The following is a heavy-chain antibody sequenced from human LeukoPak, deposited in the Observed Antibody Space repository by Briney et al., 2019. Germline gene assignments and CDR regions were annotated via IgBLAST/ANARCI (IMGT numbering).Heavy chain of an antibody. CDR2: IYYSVST. CDR3: AREVRYCSSTSCYPDAFDI. V-gene: IGHV4-30-4*08. D-gene: IGHD2-2*01. J-gene: IGHJ3*02. CDR1: GGSISSGDYY. Sequence: SQTLSLTCTVSGGSISSGDYYWSWIRQPPGKGREWIGYIYYSVSTYYNLSLKSRVTISVDTSKNQFSLKLSFVTAADTAVYYCAREVRYCSSTSCYPDAFDIWGQGTMVTVSS.